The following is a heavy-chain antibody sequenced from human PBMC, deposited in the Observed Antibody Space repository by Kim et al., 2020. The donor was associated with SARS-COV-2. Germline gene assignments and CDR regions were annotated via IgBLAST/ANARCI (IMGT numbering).Heavy chain of an antibody. CDR2: IYYTGYT. CDR3: ATASLRGYFLDY. V-gene: IGHV4-31*03. J-gene: IGHJ4*02. CDR1: GGSISRGGYY. Sequence: SETLSLTCTVSGGSISRGGYYWSWIRQHPEKGLEWIGYIYYTGYTYYNPSLKSRITISIDTSKNQFSLSLTSVTAADTAVYYCATASLRGYFLDYWGQGTLLTVSS. D-gene: IGHD3-22*01.